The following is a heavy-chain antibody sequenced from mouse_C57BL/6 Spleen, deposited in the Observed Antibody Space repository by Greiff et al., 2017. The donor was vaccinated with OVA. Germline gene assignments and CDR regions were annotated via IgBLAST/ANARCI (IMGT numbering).Heavy chain of an antibody. CDR2: IFPRSGNT. Sequence: QVQLQQSGAELARPGASVKLSCKASGYTFTSYGISWVKQRTGQGLEWIGEIFPRSGNTYYNEKFKGKATLTADKSSSTAYMELRSLRSEDSAVYFCARFYYDYDEDAMDYWGQGTSVTVSS. D-gene: IGHD2-4*01. CDR3: ARFYYDYDEDAMDY. V-gene: IGHV1-81*01. J-gene: IGHJ4*01. CDR1: GYTFTSYG.